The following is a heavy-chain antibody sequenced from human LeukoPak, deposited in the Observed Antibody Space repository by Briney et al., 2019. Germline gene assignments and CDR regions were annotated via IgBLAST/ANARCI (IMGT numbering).Heavy chain of an antibody. CDR1: GFTFSSYA. J-gene: IGHJ4*02. CDR3: ARQGGLRYFDWLNGPFDY. CDR2: ISGSGGST. D-gene: IGHD3-9*01. Sequence: GGSLRLSCAASGFTFSSYAMSWVRQAPGKGLEWVSAISGSGGSTYYADSVKGRFTISRDNSRDTLYLQMNSLRAEDTAVYYCARQGGLRYFDWLNGPFDYWGQGTLVTVSS. V-gene: IGHV3-23*01.